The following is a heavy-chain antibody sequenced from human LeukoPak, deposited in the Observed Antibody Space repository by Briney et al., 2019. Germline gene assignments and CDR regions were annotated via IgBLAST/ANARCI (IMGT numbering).Heavy chain of an antibody. CDR2: MNPSGST. Sequence: SETLSLTCAVYGGSFSGYYWTWIRQTPEKGLEWIGEMNPSGSTNYNPSLKSRVTISVDTSKNQFSLELSSVTAADTAVNYCARGRQDVTMIVVVMTAVSYYLDVWGKGTTVTVS. CDR1: GGSFSGYY. V-gene: IGHV4-34*01. D-gene: IGHD3-22*01. CDR3: ARGRQDVTMIVVVMTAVSYYLDV. J-gene: IGHJ6*03.